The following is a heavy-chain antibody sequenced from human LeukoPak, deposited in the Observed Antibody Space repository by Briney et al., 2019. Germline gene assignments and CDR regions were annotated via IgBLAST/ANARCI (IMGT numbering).Heavy chain of an antibody. CDR1: GGSISSYY. Sequence: PWETLSLTCTVSGGSISSYYWSWIRQSAGKGLEWIGRIYTSGSTNYNPSLKSRVTMSVDTSKNQFSLKLSSVTAADTAVYYCARNGGSGTYYDGSFDYWGQGTLVTDSS. D-gene: IGHD1-26*01. CDR2: IYTSGST. J-gene: IGHJ4*02. CDR3: ARNGGSGTYYDGSFDY. V-gene: IGHV4-4*07.